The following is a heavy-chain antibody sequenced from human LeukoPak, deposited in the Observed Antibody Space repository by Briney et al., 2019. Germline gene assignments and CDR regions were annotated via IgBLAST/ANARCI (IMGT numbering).Heavy chain of an antibody. CDR3: AKDTGDTAMVSYYNYGMDV. Sequence: GGSLRLSCAASGFTFDDYAMHWVRQAPGKGLEWVSGISWNSGSIGYADSVKGRFTISRDNAKNSLYLQMNSLRAEDTALYYCAKDTGDTAMVSYYNYGMDVWGQGTTVTVSS. J-gene: IGHJ6*02. CDR2: ISWNSGSI. CDR1: GFTFDDYA. D-gene: IGHD5-18*01. V-gene: IGHV3-9*01.